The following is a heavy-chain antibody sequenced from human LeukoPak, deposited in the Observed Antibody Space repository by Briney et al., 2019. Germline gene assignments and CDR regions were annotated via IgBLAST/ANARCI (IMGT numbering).Heavy chain of an antibody. V-gene: IGHV3-7*01. J-gene: IGHJ4*02. CDR3: ATDRGWRTSGYYLYYFEY. CDR1: GFIFTNYF. Sequence: GGSLRLSCAASGFIFTNYFMSWVRQAPGKGLEWVASIKHDGSEKYYVDSVRGRFTISRDNTMNSLYLQMSSLRAEDTAVYYCATDRGWRTSGYYLYYFEYWGQGTLVTVSS. CDR2: IKHDGSEK. D-gene: IGHD3-3*01.